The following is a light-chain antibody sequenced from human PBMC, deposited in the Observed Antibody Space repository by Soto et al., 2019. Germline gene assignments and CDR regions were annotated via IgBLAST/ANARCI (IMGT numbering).Light chain of an antibody. CDR1: SSDVGGYNY. Sequence: QSVLTQPASVSGSPGQSITISCTGTSSDVGGYNYVSWYQQHPGKAPKLMIYDVSNRPSGVSNRFSGSKSGNTASLTISGLQAEDEADYYCSSYTSSSTPVVLGTGTKLTVL. CDR3: SSYTSSSTPVV. J-gene: IGLJ1*01. V-gene: IGLV2-14*01. CDR2: DVS.